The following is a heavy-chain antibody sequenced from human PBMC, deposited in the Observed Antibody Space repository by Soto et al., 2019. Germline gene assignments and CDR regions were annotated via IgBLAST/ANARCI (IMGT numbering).Heavy chain of an antibody. V-gene: IGHV4-39*01. CDR3: ARRITRPERFDY. D-gene: IGHD1-20*01. CDR1: GGSISSSSYY. CDR2: IYYTGST. J-gene: IGHJ4*02. Sequence: TLSLPCTVSGGSISSSSYYWGWIRQPPGKGLEWIGSIYYTGSTYYNPSLQSRVTISVDTSKNQFSLKLTSATDADTAVYYCARRITRPERFDYWGQGALVTVSS.